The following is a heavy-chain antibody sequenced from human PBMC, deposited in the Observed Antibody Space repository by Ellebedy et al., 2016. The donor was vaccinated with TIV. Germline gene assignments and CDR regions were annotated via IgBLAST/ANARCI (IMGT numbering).Heavy chain of an antibody. J-gene: IGHJ6*02. CDR1: GFTVSSNY. V-gene: IGHV3-53*01. CDR2: IYSGGST. CDR3: VRGRHDYGDYGVDYYYGMDV. D-gene: IGHD4-17*01. Sequence: GESLKISXAASGFTVSSNYMNWVRQAPGKGLEWVSIIYSGGSTYYADYVKGRFTISRDNSKNTLYLQMNRLRAEDTAVYYCVRGRHDYGDYGVDYYYGMDVWGQGTTVTVSS.